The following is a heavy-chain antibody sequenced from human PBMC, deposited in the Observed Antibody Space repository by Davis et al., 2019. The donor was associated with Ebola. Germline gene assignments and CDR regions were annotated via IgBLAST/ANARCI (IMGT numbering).Heavy chain of an antibody. CDR1: GFTFSSYW. J-gene: IGHJ4*02. CDR3: ARDGGGYCSGGSCYHPRY. D-gene: IGHD2-15*01. Sequence: PGGSLRLSCAASGFTFSSYWMHWVRQAPGKGLVWVSRINVDGSSTSCADSVKGRFTISRDNAKNTLSLQMNSLRAEDTAVYYCARDGGGYCSGGSCYHPRYWGQGTLVTVSS. V-gene: IGHV3-74*01. CDR2: INVDGSST.